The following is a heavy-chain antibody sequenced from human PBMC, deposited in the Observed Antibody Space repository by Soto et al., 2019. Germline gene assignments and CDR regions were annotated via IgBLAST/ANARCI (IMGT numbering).Heavy chain of an antibody. J-gene: IGHJ4*02. CDR3: ARARTGRYYDSSGYYLYY. Sequence: QVQLVQSGAEVKKPGASVKVSCKASGYTFTSYDINWVRQATGQGLEWMGWMNPNSGNTGYAQKFQGRVTMTRNTSRSQAYMELSSLRSEDTAVYYCARARTGRYYDSSGYYLYYWGQGTLVTVSS. CDR1: GYTFTSYD. V-gene: IGHV1-8*01. CDR2: MNPNSGNT. D-gene: IGHD3-22*01.